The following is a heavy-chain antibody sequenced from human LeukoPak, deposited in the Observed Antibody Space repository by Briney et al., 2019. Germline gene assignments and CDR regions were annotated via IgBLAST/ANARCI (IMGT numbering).Heavy chain of an antibody. Sequence: GGSLRLSCAASGSTFSDYYMTWIRRAPGKGLEWVSYISTSSGFTNYADSVRGRFTISRDNAKNSLYLQMNTLRAEDTAVYYCAKGSPPGDWGQGTLVTVSS. D-gene: IGHD3-16*01. V-gene: IGHV3-11*05. CDR3: AKGSPPGD. CDR1: GSTFSDYY. J-gene: IGHJ4*02. CDR2: ISTSSGFT.